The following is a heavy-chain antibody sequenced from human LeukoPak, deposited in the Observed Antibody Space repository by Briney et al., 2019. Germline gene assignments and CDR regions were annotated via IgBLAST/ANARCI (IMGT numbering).Heavy chain of an antibody. J-gene: IGHJ6*03. CDR3: ATFKRAYGSGSYSDYYYHLDV. Sequence: GESLKISCKGSGYSFTSYWIGWVRQMPGKGLEWMGIIYPGDSYTRYSPSFQCQVTISADKSISTAYLQSSSLKASDSAMYYCATFKRAYGSGSYSDYYYHLDVWGKGTTVTISS. CDR2: IYPGDSYT. D-gene: IGHD3-10*01. V-gene: IGHV5-51*01. CDR1: GYSFTSYW.